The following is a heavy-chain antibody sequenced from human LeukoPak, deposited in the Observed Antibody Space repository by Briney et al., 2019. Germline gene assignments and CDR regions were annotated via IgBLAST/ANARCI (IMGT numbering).Heavy chain of an antibody. Sequence: HPGGSLRLSCAASGFTFSNYAMSWVRQAPGKGLEWVSGISNSGSSTYYADSVKGRFTISRDNSMSTLFLQMNSLRVEDTAVYHCAKISSRSVPRSYSDFWGQGNLVTVSS. V-gene: IGHV3-23*01. CDR2: ISNSGSST. J-gene: IGHJ4*01. CDR1: GFTFSNYA. CDR3: AKISSRSVPRSYSDF. D-gene: IGHD2-15*01.